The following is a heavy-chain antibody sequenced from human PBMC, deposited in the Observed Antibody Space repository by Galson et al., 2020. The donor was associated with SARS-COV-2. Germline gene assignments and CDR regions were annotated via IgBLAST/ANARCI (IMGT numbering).Heavy chain of an antibody. J-gene: IGHJ4*02. D-gene: IGHD3-10*01. CDR2: IHYSGST. CDR3: ARNYYGSGTYSDY. Sequence: SQTLSLTCAVSGGSISSGGYSWSWIRQTQGKGPEWIGYIHYSGSTSYNPSPKRRVTISVDTSKNQFSLNLSSVTAADTAVYYCARNYYGSGTYSDYWGQGTLVTVAS. CDR1: GGSISSGGYS. V-gene: IGHV4-30-4*07.